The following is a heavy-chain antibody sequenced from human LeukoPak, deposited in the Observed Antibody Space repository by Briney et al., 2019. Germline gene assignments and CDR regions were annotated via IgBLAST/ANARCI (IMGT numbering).Heavy chain of an antibody. Sequence: ASVKVSCKASGYTFTSYGISWVRQAPGQGLEWMGWISAYNGNTNYAQKFQGRVTMTRDMSTSTVYMELSSLRSEDTAVYYCARAGSRGWNYFDYWGQGTLVTVSS. CDR2: ISAYNGNT. D-gene: IGHD6-19*01. V-gene: IGHV1-18*01. CDR1: GYTFTSYG. CDR3: ARAGSRGWNYFDY. J-gene: IGHJ4*02.